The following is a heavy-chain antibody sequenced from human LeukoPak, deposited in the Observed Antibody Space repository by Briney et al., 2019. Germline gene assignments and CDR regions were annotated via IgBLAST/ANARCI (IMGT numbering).Heavy chain of an antibody. J-gene: IGHJ6*02. CDR3: ARGRHFYYGMDV. CDR1: GGSFSGYY. CDR2: INHSGST. V-gene: IGHV4-34*01. D-gene: IGHD3-3*02. Sequence: PSETLSLTCAVYGGSFSGYYWSWIRQPPGKGLEWIGEINHSGSTNYNPSLKSRVTISVDTSKNQFSLQLSSVTPEDTAVYYCARGRHFYYGMDVWGQGTTVTVSS.